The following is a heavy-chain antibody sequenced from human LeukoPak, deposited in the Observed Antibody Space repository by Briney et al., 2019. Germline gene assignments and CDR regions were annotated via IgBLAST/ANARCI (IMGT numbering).Heavy chain of an antibody. J-gene: IGHJ4*02. V-gene: IGHV3-23*01. CDR1: GFTFSSYA. CDR2: ISGSGGST. D-gene: IGHD3-9*01. Sequence: GSLRLSCAASGFTFSSYAMSWVRQAPGKGLEWVSAISGSGGSTYCADSVKGRFTISRDNSKNTLYLQMNSLRAEDTAVYYCAKEYYDILTGYPPPPGYFDYWGQGTLVTVSS. CDR3: AKEYYDILTGYPPPPGYFDY.